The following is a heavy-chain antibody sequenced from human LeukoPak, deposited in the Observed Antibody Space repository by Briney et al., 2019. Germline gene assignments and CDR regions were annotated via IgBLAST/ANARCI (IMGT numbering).Heavy chain of an antibody. D-gene: IGHD1-26*01. CDR2: ISAYNGNT. J-gene: IGHJ3*02. V-gene: IGHV1-18*01. CDR1: GYTFTNYA. CDR3: ARDHFIVGATALAFDI. Sequence: ASVKVSCKASGYTFTNYAMNWVRQAPGQGLEWMGWISAYNGNTNYAQKLQGRVTMTTDTSTSTAYMELRSLRSDDTAVYYCARDHFIVGATALAFDIWGQGTMVTVSS.